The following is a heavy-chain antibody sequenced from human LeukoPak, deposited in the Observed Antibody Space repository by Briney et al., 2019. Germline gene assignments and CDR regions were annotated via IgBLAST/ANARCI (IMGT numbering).Heavy chain of an antibody. D-gene: IGHD5-18*01. J-gene: IGHJ4*02. CDR3: ATGYSYGNMKY. CDR1: GGTFSSYA. Sequence: GASVKVSCKASGGTFSSYAISWVRQAPGQGLEWMGWISAYNGNTNYAQKLQGRVTMTTDTSTSTAYMELRSLRSDDTAVYYCATGYSYGNMKYWGQGTLVTVSS. V-gene: IGHV1-18*01. CDR2: ISAYNGNT.